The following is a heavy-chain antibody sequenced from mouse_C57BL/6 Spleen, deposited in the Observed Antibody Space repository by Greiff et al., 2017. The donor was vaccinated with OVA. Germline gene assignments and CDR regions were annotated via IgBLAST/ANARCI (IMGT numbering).Heavy chain of an antibody. CDR1: GFTFSDYG. J-gene: IGHJ2*01. V-gene: IGHV5-17*01. CDR2: IRSGSSTI. Sequence: EVQVEESGAGLVKPGASLKLSCAASGFTFSDYGMHWVRQAPEKGLEWVAYIRSGSSTIYYADTVKGRVTLSRDNAKNTLFLQMSSLRSEDTAMYYCARGYYGPFDYWGQGTTLTVSS. D-gene: IGHD1-1*01. CDR3: ARGYYGPFDY.